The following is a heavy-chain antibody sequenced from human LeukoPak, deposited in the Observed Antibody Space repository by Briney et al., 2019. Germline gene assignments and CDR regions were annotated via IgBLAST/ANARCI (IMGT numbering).Heavy chain of an antibody. V-gene: IGHV3-66*01. CDR2: IYSGGTT. CDR3: ARDQYSYAHAAH. D-gene: IGHD5-18*01. Sequence: GGSLRLSCAASGFTVSSNYMSRVRQAPGKGLEWVSVIYSGGTTYYADSVKGRFTISRDNSKNTLHLQMNSLRAEDTAVYYCARDQYSYAHAAHWGQGTLVTVSS. CDR1: GFTVSSNY. J-gene: IGHJ4*02.